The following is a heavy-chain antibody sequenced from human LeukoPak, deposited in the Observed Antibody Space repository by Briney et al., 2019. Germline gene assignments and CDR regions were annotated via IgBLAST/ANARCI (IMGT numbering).Heavy chain of an antibody. CDR2: IWYDGSNK. D-gene: IGHD3-22*01. Sequence: GGSLRLSCAASGFTFSSYGMHWVRQAPGKGLEWVAVIWYDGSNKYYADSVKGRFTISRDNSKNTLYLQMNSLRAEDTAVYYCARGDSSGYYHDYWGQGTLVTVSS. V-gene: IGHV3-33*01. J-gene: IGHJ4*02. CDR3: ARGDSSGYYHDY. CDR1: GFTFSSYG.